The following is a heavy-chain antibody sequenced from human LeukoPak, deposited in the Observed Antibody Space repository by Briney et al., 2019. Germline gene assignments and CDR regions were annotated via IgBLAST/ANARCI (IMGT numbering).Heavy chain of an antibody. CDR1: GFTFSSYW. CDR3: ARCSRRVFVVVTARTAADY. V-gene: IGHV3-7*01. J-gene: IGHJ4*02. D-gene: IGHD2-21*02. CDR2: IKQDGSEK. Sequence: GGSLRLSCAASGFTFSSYWMSWVRQAPGKGLEWVANIKQDGSEKYYVDSVKGRFTIFRDNAKNSLYLEMNSLRAEDPAVYYCARCSRRVFVVVTARTAADYWGQGTLVTVSS.